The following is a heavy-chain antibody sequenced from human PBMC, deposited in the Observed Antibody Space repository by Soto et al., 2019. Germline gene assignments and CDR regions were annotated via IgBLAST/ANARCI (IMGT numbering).Heavy chain of an antibody. CDR1: GFTFDDYA. CDR2: ISWNSGSI. CDR3: AKEAHSGYDSLGYYYYMGV. J-gene: IGHJ6*03. V-gene: IGHV3-9*01. Sequence: EVQLVESGGGLVQPGRSLRLSCAASGFTFDDYAMHWVRQAPGKGLEWVSGISWNSGSIGYADSVKGRFTISIDNAKNSLYLQMNSLRAEDTALYYCAKEAHSGYDSLGYYYYMGVWGKGTTVTVSS. D-gene: IGHD5-12*01.